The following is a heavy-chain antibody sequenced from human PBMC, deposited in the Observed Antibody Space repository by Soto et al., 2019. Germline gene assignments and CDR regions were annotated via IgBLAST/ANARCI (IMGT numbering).Heavy chain of an antibody. D-gene: IGHD3-3*01. Sequence: GESRKISWKGSGCSFTSNWIGWVRQMPGKGLEWMGIIYPDDSDTRYSPSFQGQVTISADKSISTAYLQWSSLKASDTAMYYCARQGSAYYDFWSGYYRSAFDIWGQGTMVTVSS. V-gene: IGHV5-51*01. CDR1: GCSFTSNW. CDR2: IYPDDSDT. J-gene: IGHJ3*02. CDR3: ARQGSAYYDFWSGYYRSAFDI.